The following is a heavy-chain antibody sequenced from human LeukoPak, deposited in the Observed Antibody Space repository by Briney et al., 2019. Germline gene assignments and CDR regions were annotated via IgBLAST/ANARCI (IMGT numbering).Heavy chain of an antibody. CDR1: GYTFTSYD. Sequence: GASVKVSCKASGYTFTSYDINWVRQTTGQGLEWMGWMNPNSGNTSYAQKFQGRVTMTRNTSISTAYMELSSLRSEDTAMYYCARPTLRGNYFDDWGQGTLVTVSS. V-gene: IGHV1-8*01. J-gene: IGHJ4*02. CDR3: ARPTLRGNYFDD. CDR2: MNPNSGNT.